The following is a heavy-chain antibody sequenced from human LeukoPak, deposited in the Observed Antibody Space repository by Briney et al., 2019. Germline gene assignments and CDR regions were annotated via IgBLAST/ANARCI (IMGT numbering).Heavy chain of an antibody. Sequence: SETLSLTCTVSGGSISSGDYYWSWIRQPAGKGLEWIGRIYTSGSTNYNPSLKSRVTMSVDTSKNQFSLKLSSVTAADTAVYYCARGSGWYQHWGQGTLVTVSS. V-gene: IGHV4-61*02. D-gene: IGHD6-19*01. CDR1: GGSISSGDYY. CDR2: IYTSGST. J-gene: IGHJ1*01. CDR3: ARGSGWYQH.